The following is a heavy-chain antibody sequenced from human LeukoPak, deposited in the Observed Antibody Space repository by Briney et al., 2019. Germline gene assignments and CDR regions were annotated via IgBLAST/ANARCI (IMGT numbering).Heavy chain of an antibody. Sequence: GGSLRLSCAASGFTFSSYSMNWVRQAPGKGLEWVSYISSSSSTTYYADSVKGRFTISRDNAKNSLYLQMNSLRAEDTAVYYCARGGSYPPYYYYYMDVWGKGTTVTVSS. J-gene: IGHJ6*03. V-gene: IGHV3-48*01. D-gene: IGHD1-26*01. CDR2: ISSSSSTT. CDR1: GFTFSSYS. CDR3: ARGGSYPPYYYYYMDV.